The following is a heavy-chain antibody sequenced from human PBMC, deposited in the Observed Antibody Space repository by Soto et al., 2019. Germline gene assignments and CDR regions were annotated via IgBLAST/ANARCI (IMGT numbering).Heavy chain of an antibody. J-gene: IGHJ6*02. CDR2: IRSKANSYAT. D-gene: IGHD2-15*01. CDR3: TRHLGYCSGGSCYGMDV. CDR1: GFTFSGSA. Sequence: PGGSLRLSCAASGFTFSGSAMYWVRQASGKGLEWVGRIRSKANSYATAYAASVKGRFTISRDDSKNTAYLQMNSLKTEDTAVYYCTRHLGYCSGGSCYGMDVWGQGTTVTVSS. V-gene: IGHV3-73*01.